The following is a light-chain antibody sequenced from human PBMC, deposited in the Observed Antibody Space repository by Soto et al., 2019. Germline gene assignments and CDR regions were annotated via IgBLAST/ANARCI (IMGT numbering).Light chain of an antibody. CDR2: DVS. J-gene: IGLJ1*01. CDR1: NNDVGGHNY. CDR3: TSFTGGSIPYV. V-gene: IGLV2-14*03. Sequence: QSALTQPPSVSGSPGQPITISCTGSNNDVGGHNYVSWYQQHPGKPPQLVISDVSHRPSGCSDRFSGSRSGNTATPTVSGLQAEDDADDYCTSFTGGSIPYVLGTGTKLTVL.